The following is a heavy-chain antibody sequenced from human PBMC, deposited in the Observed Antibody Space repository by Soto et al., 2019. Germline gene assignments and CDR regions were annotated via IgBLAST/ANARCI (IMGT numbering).Heavy chain of an antibody. D-gene: IGHD2-2*01. Sequence: GASVKVSCKGSGGTFSSYAISWVRQAPGQGLEWMGGIIPISDTTNYAQKFQGRVTITADESTSTAYMELSSLRSEDTAVYYCARSQGSSTSLEIYYYYYYGMDVWGQGTTVTVSS. CDR1: GGTFSSYA. CDR2: IIPISDTT. V-gene: IGHV1-69*13. J-gene: IGHJ6*02. CDR3: ARSQGSSTSLEIYYYYYYGMDV.